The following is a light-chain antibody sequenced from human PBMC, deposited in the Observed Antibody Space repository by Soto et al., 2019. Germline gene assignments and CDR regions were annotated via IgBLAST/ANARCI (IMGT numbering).Light chain of an antibody. J-gene: IGKJ4*01. CDR2: GAS. CDR1: QSVSSN. CDR3: QQYNEWCYT. V-gene: IGKV3-15*01. Sequence: TLSASPGERATLSCRASQSVSSNLAWYQQKPGQAPRLLIYGASTRATGIPARFSGSGSGTDFTLTISSLQSEDFAIYFCQQYNEWCYTFDGGTKADIK.